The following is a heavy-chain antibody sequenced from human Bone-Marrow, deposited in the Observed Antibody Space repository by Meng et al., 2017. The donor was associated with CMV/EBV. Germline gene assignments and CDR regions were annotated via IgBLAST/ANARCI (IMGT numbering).Heavy chain of an antibody. J-gene: IGHJ4*02. D-gene: IGHD3-10*01. V-gene: IGHV3-74*01. CDR2: INTDGMST. Sequence: GESLKISCAASGFTFSSYYMHWVRQPPGKGLVWVSRINTDGMSTTYADSVKGRFTISRDNAKNTLYLQMSSLRAEDTAVYYCARDLAGRDDYWGPGTRVTVYS. CDR1: GFTFSSYY. CDR3: ARDLAGRDDY.